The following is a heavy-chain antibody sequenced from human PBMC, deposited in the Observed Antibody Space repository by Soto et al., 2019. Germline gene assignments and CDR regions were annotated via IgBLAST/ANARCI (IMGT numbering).Heavy chain of an antibody. J-gene: IGHJ6*03. CDR3: ASPRPRYCSGGSCYANYYYYMDV. CDR2: IYSGGST. Sequence: EVQLVESGGGLVQPGGSLRLSCAASGFTVSSNYMSWVRQAPGKGLEWVSVIYSGGSTYYADSVKGRFTISRHNSKNTLDLQMNSLRAEDTAVYYCASPRPRYCSGGSCYANYYYYMDVWGKGTTVTVSS. D-gene: IGHD2-15*01. V-gene: IGHV3-53*04. CDR1: GFTVSSNY.